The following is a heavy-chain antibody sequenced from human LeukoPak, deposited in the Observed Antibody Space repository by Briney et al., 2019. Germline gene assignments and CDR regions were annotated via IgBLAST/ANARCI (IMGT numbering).Heavy chain of an antibody. D-gene: IGHD3-10*01. Sequence: PGGSLRLPCAASGFTFSDYYMSWIRQAPGKGLEWVSYISSSSSYTNYADSVKGRFTISRDNAKNSLYLQMNSLRAEDTAVYYCAKAYYGSGSPLDWFDPWGQGTLVTVSS. J-gene: IGHJ5*02. CDR3: AKAYYGSGSPLDWFDP. CDR1: GFTFSDYY. CDR2: ISSSSSYT. V-gene: IGHV3-11*05.